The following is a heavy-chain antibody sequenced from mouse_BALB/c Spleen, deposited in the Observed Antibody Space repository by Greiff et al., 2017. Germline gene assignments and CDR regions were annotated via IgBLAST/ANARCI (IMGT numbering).Heavy chain of an antibody. CDR2: INPSNGRT. CDR3: ARKAITTVVATDY. D-gene: IGHD1-1*01. Sequence: QVQLQQPGAELVKPGASVKLSCKASGYTFTSYWMHWVKQRPGQGLEWIGEINPSNGRTNYNEKFKSKATLTVDKSSSTAYMQLSSLTSEDSAVYYCARKAITTVVATDYWGQGTTLTVSS. J-gene: IGHJ2*01. V-gene: IGHV1S81*02. CDR1: GYTFTSYW.